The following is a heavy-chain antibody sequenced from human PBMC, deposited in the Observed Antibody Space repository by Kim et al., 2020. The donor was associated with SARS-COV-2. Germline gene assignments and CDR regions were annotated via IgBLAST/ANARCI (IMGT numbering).Heavy chain of an antibody. CDR2: IKQDGSEK. CDR1: GFTFSSYW. V-gene: IGHV3-7*03. Sequence: GGSLRLSCAASGFTFSSYWMSWVRQAPGKGLEWVANIKQDGSEKYYVDSVKGRFTISRDNAKNSLYLQMNSPRAEDTAVYFCASITQGWSSYYGMDVWGQGTTVTVSS. CDR3: ASITQGWSSYYGMDV. D-gene: IGHD3-3*01. J-gene: IGHJ6*02.